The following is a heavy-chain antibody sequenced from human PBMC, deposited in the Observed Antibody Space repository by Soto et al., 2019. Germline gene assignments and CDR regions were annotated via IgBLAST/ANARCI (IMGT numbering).Heavy chain of an antibody. CDR2: IRSKANSYAT. J-gene: IGHJ6*03. D-gene: IGHD3-10*01. CDR3: TRLLKDVLLWFGELSPDYYYYYYMDV. Sequence: EVQLVESGGGLVQPGGSLKLSCAASGFTFSGSAMHWVRQASGKGLEWVGRIRSKANSYATAYAASVKGRFTISRDDSNNTAYLQMNSLKTEDTAVYYCTRLLKDVLLWFGELSPDYYYYYYMDVWGKGTTVTVSS. V-gene: IGHV3-73*01. CDR1: GFTFSGSA.